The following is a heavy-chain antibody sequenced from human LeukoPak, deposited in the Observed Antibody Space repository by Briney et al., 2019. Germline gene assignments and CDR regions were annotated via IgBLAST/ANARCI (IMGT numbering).Heavy chain of an antibody. V-gene: IGHV1-69*05. J-gene: IGHJ6*03. Sequence: SVKVSCKASGGTCSNYAISWVRQAPGQGLEWMGRIIPMFGTTNYAQKFQGRVTITTDESTSTAYMEVSSLRIEDTAVYYCASVTVTTWAPDGHMDVWGKGTTVTVSS. CDR1: GGTCSNYA. CDR3: ASVTVTTWAPDGHMDV. D-gene: IGHD4-11*01. CDR2: IIPMFGTT.